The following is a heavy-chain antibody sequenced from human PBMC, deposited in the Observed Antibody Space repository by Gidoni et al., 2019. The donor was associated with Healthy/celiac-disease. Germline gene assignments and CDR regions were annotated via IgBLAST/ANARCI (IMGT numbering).Heavy chain of an antibody. J-gene: IGHJ2*01. V-gene: IGHV4-4*07. CDR3: ARNYGDYVRWYFDL. Sequence: QVQLPESGPGLVKPSETLSLTCTVSGVSISSYYWRWIRQPAGKGLEWIGRIYTSGSTNYNPSLKSRVTMSVDTSKNQFSLKLSSVTAADTAVYYCARNYGDYVRWYFDLWGRGTLVTVSS. CDR1: GVSISSYY. D-gene: IGHD4-17*01. CDR2: IYTSGST.